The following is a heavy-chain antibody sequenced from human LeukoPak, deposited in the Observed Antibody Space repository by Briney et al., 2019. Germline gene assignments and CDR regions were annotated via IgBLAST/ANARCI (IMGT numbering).Heavy chain of an antibody. D-gene: IGHD3-10*01. J-gene: IGHJ5*02. Sequence: SETLSLTCAVYGGSFSGYYWSWIRQPPGKGLEWIGEINHSGSTNYNPSLKSRVTISVDTSKNQFSPKLSSVTAADTAVYYCVRRRITMVRGRRFNWFDPWGQGTLVTVSS. CDR2: INHSGST. V-gene: IGHV4-34*01. CDR1: GGSFSGYY. CDR3: VRRRITMVRGRRFNWFDP.